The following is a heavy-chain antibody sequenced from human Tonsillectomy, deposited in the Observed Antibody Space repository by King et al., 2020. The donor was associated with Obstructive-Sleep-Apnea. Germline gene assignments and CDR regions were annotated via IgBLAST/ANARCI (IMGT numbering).Heavy chain of an antibody. CDR2: IMPVANVV. J-gene: IGHJ6*02. D-gene: IGHD3-16*01. CDR1: GGTFTNYA. CDR3: AGTPPPVAVPDASLWEHFFCYALAV. V-gene: IGHV1-69*17. Sequence: QLVQSGAEVRKPGSSVTVSCKASGGTFTNYAITWVRQAPGQGLEWMGGIMPVANVVKLAQKFQDRVTITADRSTSTAYMELGSLTKEDTAVYYCAGTPPPVAVPDASLWEHFFCYALAVWGQGTTGTVSS.